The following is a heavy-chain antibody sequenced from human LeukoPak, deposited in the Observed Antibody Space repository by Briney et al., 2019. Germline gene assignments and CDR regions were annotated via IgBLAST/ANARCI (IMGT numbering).Heavy chain of an antibody. CDR1: GGSISSYY. Sequence: SETLSLTCTVSGGSISSYYWSWIRQPAGKGLEWIGRIYTSGSTNYNPSLKSRVTISVDKSKNQFSLKLSSVTAADTAVYYCARSLPGCSSGSCYAWYFDLWGRGTLVTVSS. V-gene: IGHV4-4*07. D-gene: IGHD2-15*01. CDR3: ARSLPGCSSGSCYAWYFDL. CDR2: IYTSGST. J-gene: IGHJ2*01.